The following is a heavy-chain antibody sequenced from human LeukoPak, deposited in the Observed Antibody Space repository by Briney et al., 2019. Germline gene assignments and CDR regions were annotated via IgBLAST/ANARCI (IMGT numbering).Heavy chain of an antibody. CDR2: INAGNGNT. CDR3: ARGSKITMVQYYYYGMDV. V-gene: IGHV1-3*01. Sequence: ASVKVSCKASGYTFTSYAMHWVRQAPGQRLEWMGWINAGNGNTKYSQKFQGRVTITRDTSASTAYMELSSLRSEDTAVYYCARGSKITMVQYYYYGMDVWGQGTTVTVSS. D-gene: IGHD3-10*01. J-gene: IGHJ6*02. CDR1: GYTFTSYA.